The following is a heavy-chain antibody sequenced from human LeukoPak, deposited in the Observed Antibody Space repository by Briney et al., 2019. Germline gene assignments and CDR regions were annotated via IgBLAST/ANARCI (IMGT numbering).Heavy chain of an antibody. Sequence: ASVKVSCKASGYTFTSYYIHWVRQAPGQGLEWMGWIKPKSGGTKFAQKFQGRVTMTRDTSISTVSMDLSKLTSDDTAVYYCARVEGISWRTTHPLLYWGQGTLVTVSS. CDR1: GYTFTSYY. CDR3: ARVEGISWRTTHPLLY. V-gene: IGHV1-2*02. J-gene: IGHJ4*02. D-gene: IGHD6-13*01. CDR2: IKPKSGGT.